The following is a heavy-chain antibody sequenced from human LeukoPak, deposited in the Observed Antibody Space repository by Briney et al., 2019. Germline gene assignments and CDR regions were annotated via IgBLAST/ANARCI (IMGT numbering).Heavy chain of an antibody. D-gene: IGHD3-22*01. CDR1: GYTFTSYY. CDR2: INPSGGST. CDR3: ARDDSSGYQDY. V-gene: IGHV1-46*01. J-gene: IGHJ4*02. Sequence: ASVEVSCKASGYTFTSYYMHWVRQAPGQGLEWMGIINPSGGSTSYAQKFQGRVTMTRDTSTSTVYMELSSLRSEDTAVYYCARDDSSGYQDYWGQGTLVTVSS.